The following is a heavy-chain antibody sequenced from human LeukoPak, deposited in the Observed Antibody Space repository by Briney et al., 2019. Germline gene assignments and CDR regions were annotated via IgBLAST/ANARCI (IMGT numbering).Heavy chain of an antibody. CDR1: GFTFSSYA. J-gene: IGHJ4*02. V-gene: IGHV3-23*01. CDR2: ISGSGDRT. D-gene: IGHD5-24*01. Sequence: GGSLRLSCAASGFTFSSYAMSWVRQAPGKGLEWVSAISGSGDRTYYADSVKGRFTISRDNSKNTLFLQMTSLRAEDTAVYYCARWRWLQSEFDYWGQGVLVTVSS. CDR3: ARWRWLQSEFDY.